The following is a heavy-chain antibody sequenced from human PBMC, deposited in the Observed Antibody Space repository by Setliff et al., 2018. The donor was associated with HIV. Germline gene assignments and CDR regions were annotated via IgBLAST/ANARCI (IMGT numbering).Heavy chain of an antibody. CDR3: ALMLWGVPY. V-gene: IGHV3-7*03. D-gene: IGHD3-10*01. CDR1: GFTFGEYA. CDR2: VNPDGSEA. Sequence: GGSLRLSCRASGFTFGEYAMSWVRQAPGKGLEWVASVNPDGSEASSVGSMKGRFSISRHDSENTLFLQMNSLSTEDTAVYYCALMLWGVPYWGRGTLVTVSS. J-gene: IGHJ4*02.